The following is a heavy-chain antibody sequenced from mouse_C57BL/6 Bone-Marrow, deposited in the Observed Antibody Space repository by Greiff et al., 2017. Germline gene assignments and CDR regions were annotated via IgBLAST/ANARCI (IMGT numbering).Heavy chain of an antibody. CDR3: AILLRYLAY. J-gene: IGHJ3*01. CDR2: IWSGGST. V-gene: IGHV2-2*01. D-gene: IGHD1-1*01. CDR1: GFSLTSYG. Sequence: VQLVESGPGLVQPSQSLSITCTVSGFSLTSYGVHWVRQSPGKGLEWLGVIWSGGSTDYNAAFISRLSISKDNSKSQVFFKMNSLQADDTAIYYCAILLRYLAYWGQGTLVTVSA.